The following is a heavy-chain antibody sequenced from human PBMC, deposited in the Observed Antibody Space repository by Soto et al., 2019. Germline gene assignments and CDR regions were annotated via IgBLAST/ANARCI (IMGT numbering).Heavy chain of an antibody. Sequence: ASVKVSCEASGYTFTGYYMHWVRQAPGQGLEWMGWINPNSGGTNYAQKFQGWVTMTRDTSISTAYMELSRLRSDDTAVYYCARGHDIFFLLPRLFDYWGQGTLVTVSS. CDR2: INPNSGGT. CDR1: GYTFTGYY. D-gene: IGHD3-9*01. J-gene: IGHJ4*02. V-gene: IGHV1-2*04. CDR3: ARGHDIFFLLPRLFDY.